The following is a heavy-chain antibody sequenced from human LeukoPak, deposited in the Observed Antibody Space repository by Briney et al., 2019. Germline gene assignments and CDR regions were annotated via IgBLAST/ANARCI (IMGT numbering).Heavy chain of an antibody. D-gene: IGHD3-22*01. CDR1: RFTFSSYG. CDR3: ARWYYYETSGLYYGSFDN. J-gene: IGHJ5*02. Sequence: GGSLRLSCAASRFTFSSYGMHWVRQAPGKGLEWVAYIQYDGSNEQYADSVKGRFSISRDSSKNILYLQMNSLRAEDTAVYYCARWYYYETSGLYYGSFDNWGQGTLVTVSS. V-gene: IGHV3-30*12. CDR2: IQYDGSNE.